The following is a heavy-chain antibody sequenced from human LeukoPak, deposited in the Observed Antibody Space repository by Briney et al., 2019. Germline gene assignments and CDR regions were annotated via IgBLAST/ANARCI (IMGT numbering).Heavy chain of an antibody. J-gene: IGHJ4*02. Sequence: SETLSLTCTVSGGPISSYYWSWIRQPPGKGLEWIGYIYYSGSTNYNPSLKSRVTISVDTSKNQFSLKLSSVTAADTAVYYCARGSSGWYRLFDYWGQGTLVTVSS. V-gene: IGHV4-59*01. CDR2: IYYSGST. CDR3: ARGSSGWYRLFDY. CDR1: GGPISSYY. D-gene: IGHD6-19*01.